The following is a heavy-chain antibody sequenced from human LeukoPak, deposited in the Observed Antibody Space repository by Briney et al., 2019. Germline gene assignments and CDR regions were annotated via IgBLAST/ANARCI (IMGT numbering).Heavy chain of an antibody. CDR3: ARESVGDYAY. D-gene: IGHD4-17*01. CDR1: GFTVSSNY. V-gene: IGHV3-53*04. J-gene: IGHJ4*02. CDR2: IYSGGST. Sequence: PGGSLRLSCAASGFTVSSNYMSWVRQAPGKGLEWVSVIYSGGSTYYADSVKGRFTISRHNSKNTLYLQMNSLRAEGTAVYYCARESVGDYAYWGQGTLVTVSS.